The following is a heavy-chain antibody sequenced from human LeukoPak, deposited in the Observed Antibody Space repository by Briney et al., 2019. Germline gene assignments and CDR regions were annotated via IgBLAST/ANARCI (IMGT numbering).Heavy chain of an antibody. Sequence: SGTLSLTCAVSGGSISSNNWWSWVRQSPGEGLEWIGEIVHTRSTKYNPSLENRVTISLDKSKNQFSLKLNSVTAADTAVYYCAKDINWGLGYWGQGTLVTVSS. CDR1: GGSISSNNW. CDR2: IVHTRST. CDR3: AKDINWGLGY. D-gene: IGHD7-27*01. V-gene: IGHV4-4*02. J-gene: IGHJ4*02.